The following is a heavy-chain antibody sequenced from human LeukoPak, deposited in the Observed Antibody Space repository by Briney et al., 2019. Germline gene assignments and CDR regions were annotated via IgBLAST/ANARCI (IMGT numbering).Heavy chain of an antibody. J-gene: IGHJ6*02. V-gene: IGHV4-39*01. CDR3: ARHSSSYDFWSGYPRSGMDV. CDR1: GGSISSSSYY. D-gene: IGHD3-3*01. CDR2: IYYSGST. Sequence: SETLSLTCTVSGGSISSSSYYWGWIRQPPGKGLEWIGSIYYSGSTYYNPSLKSRVTISVDTSKNQFSLKLSSVTAADTAVYYCARHSSSYDFWSGYPRSGMDVWGQGTTVTVSS.